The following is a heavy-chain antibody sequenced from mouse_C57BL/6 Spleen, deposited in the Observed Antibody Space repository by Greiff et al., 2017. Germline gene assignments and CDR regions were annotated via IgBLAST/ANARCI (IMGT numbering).Heavy chain of an antibody. CDR2: IDPSDSET. V-gene: IGHV1-52*01. CDR1: GYTFTSYW. CDR3: ARSHYYGSSLHY. D-gene: IGHD1-1*01. J-gene: IGHJ2*01. Sequence: HVQLQQSGAELVRPGSSVKLSCKASGYTFTSYWMHWVKQRPIQGLEWIGNIDPSDSETHYNQKFKDKATLTVDKSSSTAYMQLSSLTSEDSAVYYCARSHYYGSSLHYWGQGTTLTVSS.